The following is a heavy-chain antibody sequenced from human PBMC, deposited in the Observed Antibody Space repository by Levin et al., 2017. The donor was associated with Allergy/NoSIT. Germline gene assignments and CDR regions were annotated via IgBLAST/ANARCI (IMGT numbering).Heavy chain of an antibody. CDR2: ISGSGGST. D-gene: IGHD5-12*01. CDR1: GFTFSSYG. J-gene: IGHJ4*02. V-gene: IGHV3-23*01. CDR3: AKSTGLRPDY. Sequence: GESLKISCAASGFTFSSYGMSWVRQAPGKGLEWVSAISGSGGSTYYADSVKGRFTISRDNSKNTLYLQMNSLRVEDTAKYYCAKSTGLRPDYWGQGTLVTVSS.